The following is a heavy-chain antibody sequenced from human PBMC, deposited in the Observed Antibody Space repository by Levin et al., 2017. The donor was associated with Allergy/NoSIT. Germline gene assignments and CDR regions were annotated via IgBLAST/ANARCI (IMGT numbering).Heavy chain of an antibody. Sequence: PSETLSLTCAVYGGSLSDYQWSWIRQPPGKGLEWIGEINQSGSTKYSPALRGRLTISVDTSRNQFSLKVRSVTAADTAVYYCARGSSGYYDTSGYFHWGQGTLVTVSS. CDR3: ARGSSGYYDTSGYFH. V-gene: IGHV4-34*01. D-gene: IGHD3-22*01. CDR1: GGSLSDYQ. CDR2: INQSGST. J-gene: IGHJ4*02.